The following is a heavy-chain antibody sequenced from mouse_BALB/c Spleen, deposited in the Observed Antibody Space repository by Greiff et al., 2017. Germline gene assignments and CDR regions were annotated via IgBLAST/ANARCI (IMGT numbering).Heavy chain of an antibody. D-gene: IGHD2-3*01. CDR2: ISSGSSTI. CDR3: ARTFYDGYLYAMDY. J-gene: IGHJ4*01. CDR1: GFTFSSFG. Sequence: LQESGGGLVQPGGSRKLSCAASGFTFSSFGMHWVRQAPEKGLEWVAYISSGSSTIYYADTVKGRFTISRDNPKNTLFLQMTSLRSEDTAMYYCARTFYDGYLYAMDYWGQGTSVTVSS. V-gene: IGHV5-17*02.